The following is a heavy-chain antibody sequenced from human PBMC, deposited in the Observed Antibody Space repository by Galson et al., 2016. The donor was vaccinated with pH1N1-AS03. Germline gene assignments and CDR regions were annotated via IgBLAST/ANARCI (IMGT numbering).Heavy chain of an antibody. J-gene: IGHJ5*02. Sequence: SVKVSCKASGGTFTSYTFSWVRQAPGQGLEWMGRFIPILGMANYAEKFQDRVAITADTSTRTVSMELSSLRSDDAAVYYCARDRRNTSGLNYWIEPWGQGTLVTVSS. CDR2: FIPILGMA. CDR1: GGTFTSYT. V-gene: IGHV1-69*04. CDR3: ARDRRNTSGLNYWIEP. D-gene: IGHD1/OR15-1a*01.